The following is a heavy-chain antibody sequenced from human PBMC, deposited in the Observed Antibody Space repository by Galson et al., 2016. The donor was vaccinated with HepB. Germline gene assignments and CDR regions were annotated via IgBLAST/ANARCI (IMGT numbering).Heavy chain of an antibody. V-gene: IGHV3-11*01. CDR3: ARYVNHWTGDRRRFDL. CDR2: ISHSGNTR. CDR1: GFSFSDFY. Sequence: SLRLSCAASGFSFSDFYMSWIRQPPGKALEWISYISHSGNTREYADSVKGRFTVSRDNNKNSVYLQLNSLRAEDTALYYCARYVNHWTGDRRRFDLWGQGTLVAVSS. J-gene: IGHJ4*02. D-gene: IGHD1-1*01.